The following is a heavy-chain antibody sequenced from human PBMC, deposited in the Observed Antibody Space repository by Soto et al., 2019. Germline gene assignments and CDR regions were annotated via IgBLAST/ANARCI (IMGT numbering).Heavy chain of an antibody. CDR2: INPNSGGT. CDR1: GYTFTGYY. V-gene: IGHV1-2*02. CDR3: ARPSRYYYGSGSYSPVDY. Sequence: ASVKVSCTASGYTFTGYYMHWVRQAPGQGLEWMGWINPNSGGTNYAQKFQGRVTMTRDTSISTAYMELSRLRSDDTAVYYCARPSRYYYGSGSYSPVDYWGQGTQVTVSS. D-gene: IGHD3-10*01. J-gene: IGHJ4*02.